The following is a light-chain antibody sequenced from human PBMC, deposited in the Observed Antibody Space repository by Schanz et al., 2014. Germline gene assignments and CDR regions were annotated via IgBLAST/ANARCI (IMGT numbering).Light chain of an antibody. V-gene: IGKV3-20*01. J-gene: IGKJ2*02. CDR2: GAS. Sequence: ENVLTQSSGTLSLSPGERATLSCRASQSVIGNSLAWYQQRPGQAPRILIYGASSRATGIPERFSGSGSGTDFTLTISRLEPEDFALYYCQQYGSSPPCTFGQGTKLEIK. CDR1: QSVIGNS. CDR3: QQYGSSPPCT.